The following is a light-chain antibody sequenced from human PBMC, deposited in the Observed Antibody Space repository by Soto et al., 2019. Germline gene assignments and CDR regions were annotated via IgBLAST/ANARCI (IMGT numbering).Light chain of an antibody. J-gene: IGLJ1*01. V-gene: IGLV2-14*01. CDR2: EVA. CDR1: NSDSGFYNY. CDR3: RSYTSSSPLYV. Sequence: QSVLTQPASVSGSPGQSITISCTGTNSDSGFYNYVSWYQQHPGEAPKLIIYEVAKRPSGVSSRFSGSKSGNTASLTISGLQAEDEADYHCRSYTSSSPLYVFGTGTKLTVL.